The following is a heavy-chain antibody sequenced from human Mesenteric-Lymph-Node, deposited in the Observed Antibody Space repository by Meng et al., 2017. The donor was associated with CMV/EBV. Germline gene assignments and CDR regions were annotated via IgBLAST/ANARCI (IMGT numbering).Heavy chain of an antibody. J-gene: IGHJ4*02. CDR3: AHRDFWTDFDY. D-gene: IGHD3/OR15-3a*01. CDR2: IYWNDDQ. Sequence: CTFSGFSLSTSGEGVGWIRQPPGKALEWLANIYWNDDQRHSPSMERRLTITKDTSENQVVLTMTNMDPADTATYYCAHRDFWTDFDYWGQGALVTVSS. CDR1: GFSLSTSGEG. V-gene: IGHV2-5*01.